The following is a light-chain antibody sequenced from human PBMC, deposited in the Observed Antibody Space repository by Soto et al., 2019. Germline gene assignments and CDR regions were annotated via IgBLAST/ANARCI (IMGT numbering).Light chain of an antibody. V-gene: IGLV2-14*01. CDR2: DVS. J-gene: IGLJ2*01. Sequence: QSALTQPASVSGSPGQSITISCTVTSSDVGGYNYVSWYQQHPGKAPKLMIYDVSNRPSGVSDRFSGSKSGNTASLTISGLQAQDEADYHCSSSTSSSTHVVFGGGTKLTVL. CDR1: SSDVGGYNY. CDR3: SSSTSSSTHVV.